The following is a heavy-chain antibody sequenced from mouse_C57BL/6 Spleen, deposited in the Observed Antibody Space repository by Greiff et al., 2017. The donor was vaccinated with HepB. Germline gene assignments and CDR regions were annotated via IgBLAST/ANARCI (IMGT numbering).Heavy chain of an antibody. J-gene: IGHJ2*01. CDR1: GYTFTSYW. V-gene: IGHV1-55*01. Sequence: VQLQQPGAELVKPGASVKMSCKASGYTFTSYWITWVKQRPGQGLEWIGDVYPGSGSTNYNEKFKSKATLTVDTSSSTAYMQLSSLTSEDSAVYYCARSRDYGSSYYFDYWGQGTTLTVSS. D-gene: IGHD1-1*01. CDR3: ARSRDYGSSYYFDY. CDR2: VYPGSGST.